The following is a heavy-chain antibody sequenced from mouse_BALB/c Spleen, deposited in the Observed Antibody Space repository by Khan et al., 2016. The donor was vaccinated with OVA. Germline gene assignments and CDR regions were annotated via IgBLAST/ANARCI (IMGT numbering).Heavy chain of an antibody. CDR3: TRWGYWFAY. J-gene: IGHJ3*01. V-gene: IGHV1-5*01. D-gene: IGHD2-2*01. CDR2: IYPGNSDT. CDR1: GYSFSSNW. Sequence: VQLKESGTMLARPGASVKMSCKASGYSFSSNWMHWVKQRPGQGLEWIGAIYPGNSDTNYNQKFKGQAKLTAVTSASTAYMELSSLRNEDSAVYYCTRWGYWFAYWGQGTLVTVSA.